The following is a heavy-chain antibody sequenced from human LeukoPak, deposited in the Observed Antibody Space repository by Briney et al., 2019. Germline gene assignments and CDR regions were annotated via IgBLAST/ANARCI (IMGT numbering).Heavy chain of an antibody. D-gene: IGHD2-8*02. CDR2: ISSGGSGT. J-gene: IGHJ4*02. V-gene: IGHV3-23*01. Sequence: GGSLRLSCAASGFIFTNYAMSWIRQAPGKGLEWVSGISSGGSGTYYADSVKGRFTISRDNSENTLYLQMNTLRAEDTAVYYCVRAPYSTGRGYYFDYWGQGTLVTVSS. CDR3: VRAPYSTGRGYYFDY. CDR1: GFIFTNYA.